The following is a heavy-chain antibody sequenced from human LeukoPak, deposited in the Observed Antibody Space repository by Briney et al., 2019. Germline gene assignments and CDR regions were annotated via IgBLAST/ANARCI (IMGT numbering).Heavy chain of an antibody. CDR2: IYSGGTT. V-gene: IGHV3-53*01. CDR3: ATESPSCGGDCFGY. J-gene: IGHJ4*02. D-gene: IGHD2-21*01. Sequence: PGGSLRLSCAASGFTVSSNYMGWVRQAPGKGLEWVSVIYSGGTTYYADSMKGRFTISRDNSKSTLYLQMNSLRAADTAVYYCATESPSCGGDCFGYWGQGTLVTVSS. CDR1: GFTVSSNY.